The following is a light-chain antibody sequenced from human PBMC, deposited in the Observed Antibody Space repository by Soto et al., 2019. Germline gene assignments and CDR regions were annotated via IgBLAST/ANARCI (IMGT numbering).Light chain of an antibody. CDR1: QSISSTY. Sequence: EIVLTQSPGTLSLSPGERATLSCRASQSISSTYLAWYQQKRGQAPRLLICGASSRATGIPDRFSGSGSGTDFTLTISRLEPEDFALYYCQQYGGSLTFGGGTKVDIK. J-gene: IGKJ4*01. CDR3: QQYGGSLT. V-gene: IGKV3-20*01. CDR2: GAS.